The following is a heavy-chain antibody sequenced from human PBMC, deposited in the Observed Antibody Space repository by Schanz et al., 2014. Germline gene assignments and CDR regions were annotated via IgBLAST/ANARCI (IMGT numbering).Heavy chain of an antibody. V-gene: IGHV4-59*01. CDR1: GGSISSYY. Sequence: QVQLQESGPGLVKPSESLSLTCTVSGGSISSYYWSWIRQPPGKGLEWIGYIYYTASTNYNPSLRSRVTLSADTSKNQFSLKLTSVTAADSAVYFCTRGNALDVWGQGTTVTVSS. CDR3: TRGNALDV. J-gene: IGHJ6*02. CDR2: IYYTAST. D-gene: IGHD1-1*01.